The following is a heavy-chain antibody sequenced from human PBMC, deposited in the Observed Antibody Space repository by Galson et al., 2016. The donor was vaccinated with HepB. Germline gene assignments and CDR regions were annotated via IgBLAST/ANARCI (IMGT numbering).Heavy chain of an antibody. V-gene: IGHV1-46*03. CDR3: DSGGQLVPDGGY. Sequence: SVKVSCKASGYTFTSHYMHWVRQAPGQGLEWMGTINPSGGSTSYAQKFQGRVTMTRDTSTSTIYMELSSLRSDDTAVYYCDSGGQLVPDGGYGGQGTLVTVSS. D-gene: IGHD6-6*01. CDR1: GYTFTSHY. CDR2: INPSGGST. J-gene: IGHJ4*02.